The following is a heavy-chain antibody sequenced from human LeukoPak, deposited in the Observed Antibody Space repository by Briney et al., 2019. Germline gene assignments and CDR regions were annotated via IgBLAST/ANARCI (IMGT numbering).Heavy chain of an antibody. V-gene: IGHV3-30*03. CDR3: ARGWLQSWWFDP. CDR2: ISYDGSNK. D-gene: IGHD5-24*01. Sequence: GGSLRLSCAASGFTFSSYGMHWVRQAPGKGLEWVAVISYDGSNKYYADSVKGRFTISRDNSKNTLFLQMNDLRAEDTAVYYCARGWLQSWWFDPWGQGTLVTVSS. CDR1: GFTFSSYG. J-gene: IGHJ5*02.